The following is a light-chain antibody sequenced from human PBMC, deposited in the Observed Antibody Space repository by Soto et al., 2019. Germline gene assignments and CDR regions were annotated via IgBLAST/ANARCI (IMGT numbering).Light chain of an antibody. J-gene: IGKJ1*01. CDR1: QSVSSN. CDR2: GAS. CDR3: QQYNNWPPWT. Sequence: EIVMTQSPATLSKSPGERATLSCRASQSVSSNLAWYQQKPGQAPRLLIYGASTRATGIPARFSGSGSGTEFTLTISSLQPEDFAVYYCQQYNNWPPWTFGQGTKV. V-gene: IGKV3-15*01.